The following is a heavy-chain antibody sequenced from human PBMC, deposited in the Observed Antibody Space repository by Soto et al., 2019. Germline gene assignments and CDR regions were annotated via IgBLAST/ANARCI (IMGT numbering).Heavy chain of an antibody. CDR1: GGSISSGGYY. D-gene: IGHD3-10*01. J-gene: IGHJ4*02. CDR2: IYDSGSA. V-gene: IGHV4-31*03. CDR3: ARGGVRTTFRH. Sequence: QVQLQESGPGLVKPSQTLSLTCTVSGGSISSGGYYWSWIRQDPGKGLEWIGYIYDSGSAYYHPSLKSRVTISGDTSKNQFSLRLNSVTAADTAVYYCARGGVRTTFRHWGKGTLVTVSS.